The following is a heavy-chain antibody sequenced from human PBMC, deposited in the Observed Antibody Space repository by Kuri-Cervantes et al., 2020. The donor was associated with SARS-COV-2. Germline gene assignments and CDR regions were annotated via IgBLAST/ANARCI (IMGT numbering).Heavy chain of an antibody. V-gene: IGHV3-11*05. J-gene: IGHJ6*04. Sequence: GESLKISCAASGFTFSDYYMSWIRQAPGKGLEWVSYISSSSSYTNYADSVKGRFTISRDNSKNTFFLQMNSLRAEDTALYYCAKGRYYSDVWGTGTTVTVSS. D-gene: IGHD3-10*01. CDR3: AKGRYYSDV. CDR1: GFTFSDYY. CDR2: ISSSSSYT.